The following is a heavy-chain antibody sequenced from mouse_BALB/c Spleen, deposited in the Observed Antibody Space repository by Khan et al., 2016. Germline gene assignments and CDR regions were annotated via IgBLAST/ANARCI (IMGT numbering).Heavy chain of an antibody. CDR3: MRYDGYYWYFDV. Sequence: EVQLLETGGGLVQPGGSRGLSCEGSGFTFSGFWMSWVRQTPGKTLAWIGDINFDGSAINYAPSIKDRFTIFRDNDKSTLYLQMSNVRSEDTATYFCMRYDGYYWYFDVWGAGTTVTVSS. CDR1: GFTFSGFW. V-gene: IGHV11-2*02. J-gene: IGHJ1*01. CDR2: INFDGSAI. D-gene: IGHD2-3*01.